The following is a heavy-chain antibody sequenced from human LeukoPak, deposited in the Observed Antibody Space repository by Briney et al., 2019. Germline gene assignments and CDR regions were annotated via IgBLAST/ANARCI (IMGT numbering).Heavy chain of an antibody. Sequence: PGASLRLSCAASRFTFSSYDMSWVRQAPGKGLEWVSGISGSGGSTYYADSVKGRFTISRDNSKNTLYLQMNSLRAEDTAVYYCAKDRLPLSSAYYYLPFDYWGQGTLVTVSS. D-gene: IGHD3-22*01. CDR1: RFTFSSYD. CDR3: AKDRLPLSSAYYYLPFDY. V-gene: IGHV3-23*01. J-gene: IGHJ4*02. CDR2: ISGSGGST.